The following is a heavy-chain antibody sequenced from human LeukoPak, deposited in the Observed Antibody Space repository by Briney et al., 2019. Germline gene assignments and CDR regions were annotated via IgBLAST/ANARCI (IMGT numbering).Heavy chain of an antibody. Sequence: PGGSLRLSCAASGFTFSSYGMHWVRQAPCKGLEWVAFIRYDGTNKYYADSVKGRFTISRDNSKNTLYLQMNSLRAEDTALYYCSNVLGGGDSYSFDYWGQGTLVTVSS. D-gene: IGHD2-21*01. CDR2: IRYDGTNK. V-gene: IGHV3-30*02. CDR3: SNVLGGGDSYSFDY. CDR1: GFTFSSYG. J-gene: IGHJ4*02.